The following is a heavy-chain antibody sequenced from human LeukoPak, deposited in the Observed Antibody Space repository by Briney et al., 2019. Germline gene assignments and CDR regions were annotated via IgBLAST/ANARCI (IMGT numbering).Heavy chain of an antibody. J-gene: IGHJ4*02. CDR3: ARDEGIMITFGGVIGYDY. CDR2: INPNSGGT. CDR1: GYTFTGYY. V-gene: IGHV1-2*02. Sequence: ASVKVSCKASGYTFTGYYMHWVRQAPGQGLEWMGWINPNSGGTNYAQKFQGRVTMTRDTSISTAYMELSRLRSDDTAVYYCARDEGIMITFGGVIGYDYWGRGTLVTVSS. D-gene: IGHD3-16*02.